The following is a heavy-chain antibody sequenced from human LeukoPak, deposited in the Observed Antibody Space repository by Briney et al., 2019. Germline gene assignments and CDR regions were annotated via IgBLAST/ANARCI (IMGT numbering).Heavy chain of an antibody. D-gene: IGHD4-17*01. CDR2: INWNGGST. Sequence: GGSLRLSCAASGFTFDDYGMSWVRQAPGKGLEWVSGINWNGGSTGYADSVKGRFTISRDNAKNSLYLQMNSLRAEDTAVYYCARDNLPSTVTNRAYNWFDPWGQGTLVTVSS. CDR3: ARDNLPSTVTNRAYNWFDP. J-gene: IGHJ5*02. CDR1: GFTFDDYG. V-gene: IGHV3-20*04.